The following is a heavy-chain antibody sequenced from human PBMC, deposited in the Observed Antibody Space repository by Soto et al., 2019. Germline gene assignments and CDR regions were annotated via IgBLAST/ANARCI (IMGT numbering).Heavy chain of an antibody. D-gene: IGHD3-3*01. CDR3: ARDESGAGYYDFWIGGY. Sequence: QVQLVESGGGVVQPGRSLRLSCAASGFTFSSYAMHWVRQAPGKGLEWVAVISYDGSNKYYADSVKGRFTISRDNSKNTLYLQMNSLSAEDTAVYYCARDESGAGYYDFWIGGYWGQGTLVTVSS. CDR1: GFTFSSYA. V-gene: IGHV3-30-3*01. CDR2: ISYDGSNK. J-gene: IGHJ4*02.